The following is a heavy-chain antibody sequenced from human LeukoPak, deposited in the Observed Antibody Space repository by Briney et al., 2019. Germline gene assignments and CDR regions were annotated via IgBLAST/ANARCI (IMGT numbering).Heavy chain of an antibody. V-gene: IGHV4-59*01. D-gene: IGHD6-19*01. CDR2: IYYSGST. Sequence: SETLSLTCTVSGGSISSYYWSWIRQPPGKGLEWIGYIYYSGSTNYNPSLKSRVTISVDTSKSQFSLKLSSVTAADTAVYYCARVAGDLDYWGQGTLVTVSS. CDR3: ARVAGDLDY. CDR1: GGSISSYY. J-gene: IGHJ4*02.